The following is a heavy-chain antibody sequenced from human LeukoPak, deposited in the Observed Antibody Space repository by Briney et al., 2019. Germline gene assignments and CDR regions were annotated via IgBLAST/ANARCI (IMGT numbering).Heavy chain of an antibody. D-gene: IGHD2-2*01. CDR2: IRYDGSNK. CDR3: AKDHCSSTSCFFDAFDI. V-gene: IGHV3-30*02. CDR1: GFTFSSYG. J-gene: IGHJ3*02. Sequence: GGSLRLSCAASGFTFSSYGMHWVRQAPGKGLEWVAFIRYDGSNKYYADSVKGRFTISRDNSKNTLYLQMNSLRAEDTAVYYCAKDHCSSTSCFFDAFDIWGQGTMVTVSS.